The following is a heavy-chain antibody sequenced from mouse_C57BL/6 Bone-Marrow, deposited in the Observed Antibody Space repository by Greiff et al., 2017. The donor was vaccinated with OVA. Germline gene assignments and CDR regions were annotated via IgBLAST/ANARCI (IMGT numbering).Heavy chain of an antibody. D-gene: IGHD2-13*01. CDR1: GFTFSDYG. V-gene: IGHV5-15*01. CDR3: ARGGDSPLAY. Sequence: EVNVVESGGGLVQPGGSLKLSCAASGFTFSDYGMAWVRQAPRKGPEWVAFLSNLAYSIYYADTVTGRFTISRENAKNTLYLEMSSLRSEDTAMYYCARGGDSPLAYWGQGTLVTVSA. J-gene: IGHJ3*01. CDR2: LSNLAYSI.